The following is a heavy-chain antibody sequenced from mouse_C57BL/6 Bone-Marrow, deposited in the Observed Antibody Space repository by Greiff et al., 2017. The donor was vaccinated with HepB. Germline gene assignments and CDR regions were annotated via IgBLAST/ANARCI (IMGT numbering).Heavy chain of an antibody. Sequence: DVMLVESGEGLVKPGGSLKLSCAASGFTFSSYAMSWVRQTPEKRLEWVAYISSGGDYIYYADTVKGRFIISRDNARNTLYLQMSSLKSEDTAMYYCTRYYGPYYAMDYWGQGTSVTVSS. J-gene: IGHJ4*01. CDR2: ISSGGDYI. D-gene: IGHD1-2*01. CDR1: GFTFSSYA. V-gene: IGHV5-9-1*02. CDR3: TRYYGPYYAMDY.